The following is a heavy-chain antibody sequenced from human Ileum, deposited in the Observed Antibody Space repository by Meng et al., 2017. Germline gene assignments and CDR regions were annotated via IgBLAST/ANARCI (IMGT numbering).Heavy chain of an antibody. CDR3: ARRIRGGSYLG. D-gene: IGHD1-26*01. CDR1: GDSFTDYY. CDR2: IHYSGST. J-gene: IGHJ4*02. Sequence: LQLMHWCSVLLKSWDTLSLTCNVYGDSFTDYYWNWIRQPPGKGLEWIGEIHYSGSTNYNPSLESRVTISEDTSQKQFSLRLSSVTAADTAVYYCARRIRGGSYLGWGQGTLVTVSS. V-gene: IGHV4-34*01.